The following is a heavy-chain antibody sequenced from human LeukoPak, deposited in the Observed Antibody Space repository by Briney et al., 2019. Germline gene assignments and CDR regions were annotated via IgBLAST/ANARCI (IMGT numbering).Heavy chain of an antibody. J-gene: IGHJ5*02. CDR2: INPNSGGT. CDR3: ARGNPKTFDSSWYGGDWFDP. D-gene: IGHD6-13*01. Sequence: ASVKVSCKASGYTFTGYYMHWERQAPGQGLEWMGWINPNSGGTNYAQKFQGRVTMTRDTPISTAYMELSRLRSDDTAVYYCARGNPKTFDSSWYGGDWFDPWGQGTLVTVSS. CDR1: GYTFTGYY. V-gene: IGHV1-2*02.